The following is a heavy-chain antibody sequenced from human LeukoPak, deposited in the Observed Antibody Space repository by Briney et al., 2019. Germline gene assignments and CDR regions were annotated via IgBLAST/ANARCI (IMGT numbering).Heavy chain of an antibody. CDR2: IWHDGSHK. D-gene: IGHD3-10*01. J-gene: IGHJ4*02. V-gene: IGHV3-33*01. Sequence: GRSLSLSCAASGFIFDTYAMHWVRQAPGQGLEWVALIWHDGSHKFYSNSVRGQFTISRDNSKNTVYLQMNNLRPDDTAVYYCARGIFGSGSYPDFWGQGTLVTVSS. CDR3: ARGIFGSGSYPDF. CDR1: GFIFDTYA.